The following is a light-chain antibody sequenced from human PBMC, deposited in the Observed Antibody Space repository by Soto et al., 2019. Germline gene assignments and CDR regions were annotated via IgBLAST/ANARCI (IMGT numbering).Light chain of an antibody. CDR3: SSYRYSNTEI. Sequence: QSVLTPPASVSESPGQSLTISCTGTSSDVGGYVYVSWYQQHPGKAPTLLIYEVSKRPSGVSNRFSGSRSGNTASLTIAGLQAEDEADYHCSSYRYSNTEICGAGTKGTGL. J-gene: IGLJ1*01. V-gene: IGLV2-14*01. CDR1: SSDVGGYVY. CDR2: EVS.